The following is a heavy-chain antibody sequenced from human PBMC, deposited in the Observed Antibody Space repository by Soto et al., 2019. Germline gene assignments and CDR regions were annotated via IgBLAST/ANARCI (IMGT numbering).Heavy chain of an antibody. CDR3: VRALRHTAMVYPWFDP. D-gene: IGHD5-18*01. CDR2: VYGSGYT. J-gene: IGHJ5*02. CDR1: GASLSTGSYY. Sequence: TLSLPCTVSGASLSTGSYYWGWVRQRPGRGLEWIGYVYGSGYTYYNMYLKSRLTISLERSNNQFSLGLTSVTAADTAVYYCVRALRHTAMVYPWFDPWGKGTLVTVS. V-gene: IGHV4-31*03.